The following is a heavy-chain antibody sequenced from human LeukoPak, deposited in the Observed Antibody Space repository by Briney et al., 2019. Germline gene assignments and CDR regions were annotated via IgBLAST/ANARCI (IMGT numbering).Heavy chain of an antibody. CDR1: GFTFSYYI. J-gene: IGHJ6*03. Sequence: PGGSLRLSCAASGFTFSYYIMNWVRQTPGKGLEWVSSISSGSGYTHYADSVKDRFTISRDNAKNSLYLQMNSLRAEDTAMYYCARQFGATPENYYYMDVWGNGTTVTVSS. CDR2: ISSGSGYT. D-gene: IGHD5-24*01. CDR3: ARQFGATPENYYYMDV. V-gene: IGHV3-21*01.